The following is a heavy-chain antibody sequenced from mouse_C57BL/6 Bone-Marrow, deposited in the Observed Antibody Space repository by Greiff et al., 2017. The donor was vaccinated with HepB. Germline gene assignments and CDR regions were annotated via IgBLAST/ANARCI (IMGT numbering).Heavy chain of an antibody. Sequence: EVKVVESGGDLVKPGGSLKLSCAASGFTFSSYGMSWVRQTPDKRLEWVATISSGGSYTYYPDSVKGRFTISRDNAKNTLYLQMSSLKSEDTAMYYCARHLDFDVWGTGTTVTVSS. CDR3: ARHLDFDV. CDR1: GFTFSSYG. CDR2: ISSGGSYT. V-gene: IGHV5-6*01. J-gene: IGHJ1*03.